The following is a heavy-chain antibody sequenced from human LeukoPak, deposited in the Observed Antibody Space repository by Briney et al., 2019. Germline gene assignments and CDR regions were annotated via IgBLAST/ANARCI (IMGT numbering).Heavy chain of an antibody. CDR3: ARDPGYYDFWSGYTQGRLPYFDY. CDR2: ISAYNGNT. J-gene: IGHJ4*02. CDR1: GYTFTSYG. Sequence: AASVKVSCKASGYTFTSYGICWVRQAPGQGLEWMGWISAYNGNTNYAQKLQGRVTMTTDTSTSTAYMELRSLRSDDTAVYYCARDPGYYDFWSGYTQGRLPYFDYWGQGTLVTVSS. D-gene: IGHD3-3*01. V-gene: IGHV1-18*01.